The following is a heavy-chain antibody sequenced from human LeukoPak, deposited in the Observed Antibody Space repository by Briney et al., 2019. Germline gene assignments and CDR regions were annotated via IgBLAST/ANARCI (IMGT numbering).Heavy chain of an antibody. CDR3: ARGAYDILTGYLFDY. CDR1: GGTFSSYA. CDR2: IIPIFGTA. V-gene: IGHV1-69*13. Sequence: GASVKVSCKASGGTFSSYAISWVRQARGQGLEWMGGIIPIFGTANYAQKFQGRVTITADESTSTAYMELSSLRSEDTAVYYCARGAYDILTGYLFDYWGQGTLVTVSS. D-gene: IGHD3-9*01. J-gene: IGHJ4*02.